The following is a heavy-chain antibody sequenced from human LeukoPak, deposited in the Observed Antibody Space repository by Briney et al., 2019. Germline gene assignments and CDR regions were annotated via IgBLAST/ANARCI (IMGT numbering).Heavy chain of an antibody. CDR1: GFTFSSYS. V-gene: IGHV3-21*01. CDR2: ISSSSSYI. Sequence: PGGSLRLSCAASGFTFSSYSMNWVRQAPGKGLEWVSSISSSSSYIYYADSVKGRFTTSRDNAKNSLYLQMNSLRAEDTAVYYCAREDSSALGDAFDIWGQGTMVTVSS. J-gene: IGHJ3*02. CDR3: AREDSSALGDAFDI. D-gene: IGHD6-19*01.